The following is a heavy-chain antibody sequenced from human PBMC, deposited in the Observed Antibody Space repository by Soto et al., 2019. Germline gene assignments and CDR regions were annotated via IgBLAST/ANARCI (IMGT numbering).Heavy chain of an antibody. V-gene: IGHV3-11*01. CDR2: ISGSGTNI. Sequence: PEGSLRLSCSASGFSFSDYYMTWVRQAPGKGLEWISYISGSGTNIYYAESVEGRFTISRDNARNSVHLQMNDLRGGDTARYFCAKKCSTDLYDPVFFWGQGTLVTVSS. CDR1: GFSFSDYY. CDR3: AKKCSTDLYDPVFF. J-gene: IGHJ4*02. D-gene: IGHD6-6*01.